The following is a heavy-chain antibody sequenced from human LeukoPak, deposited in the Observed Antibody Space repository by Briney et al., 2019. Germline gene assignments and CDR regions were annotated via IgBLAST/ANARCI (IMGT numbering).Heavy chain of an antibody. Sequence: SVKVSCKASGGTFSSYAISWVRQAPGQGLEWMGGIIPIFGTANYAQKFQGRVTMTRDTSTSTVYMELSSLRSEDTAVYYCASDGLTYYYDSSGYSGGYWGQGTLVTVSS. CDR3: ASDGLTYYYDSSGYSGGY. V-gene: IGHV1-69*05. D-gene: IGHD3-22*01. CDR2: IIPIFGTA. J-gene: IGHJ4*02. CDR1: GGTFSSYA.